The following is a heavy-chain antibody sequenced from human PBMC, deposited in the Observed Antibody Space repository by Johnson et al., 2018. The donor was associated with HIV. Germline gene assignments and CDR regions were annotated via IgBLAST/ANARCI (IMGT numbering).Heavy chain of an antibody. J-gene: IGHJ3*02. V-gene: IGHV3-30*04. CDR1: GFTFSSYA. CDR3: ARDRPSKWLRSNDDVFDI. CDR2: LSYDGSDT. Sequence: QVQLVESGGVVVQPGGSLRLSCAASGFTFSSYAMHWVRQAPGKGLAWITVLSYDGSDTYSADSVKGRFTISGDNAKNSLYLQMNSLRAEDTAVYYFARDRPSKWLRSNDDVFDIWGQGTMVTVSS. D-gene: IGHD5-12*01.